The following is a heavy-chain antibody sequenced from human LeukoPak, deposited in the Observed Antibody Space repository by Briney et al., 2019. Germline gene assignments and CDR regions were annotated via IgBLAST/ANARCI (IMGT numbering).Heavy chain of an antibody. Sequence: SVKVSCKASGGTFSSYAISWVRQAPGQGLEWMGGIIPIFGTANYAQKFQGRVTITADESTSTAYMELSSLRSEDTAVYYCARSIAPPAPFDYWGQGTLVTVSS. CDR3: ARSIAPPAPFDY. J-gene: IGHJ4*02. V-gene: IGHV1-69*13. CDR2: IIPIFGTA. CDR1: GGTFSSYA. D-gene: IGHD6-6*01.